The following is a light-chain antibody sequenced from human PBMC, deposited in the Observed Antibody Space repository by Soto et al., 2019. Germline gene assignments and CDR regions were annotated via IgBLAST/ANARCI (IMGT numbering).Light chain of an antibody. CDR2: LNSDGSH. CDR1: SGHSNYA. CDR3: QTRGSGIVV. V-gene: IGLV4-69*01. J-gene: IGLJ2*01. Sequence: QLVLTQSPSASASLGASVKLTCTLSSGHSNYAIAWHQQQSEKGPQYLMKLNSDGSHSKGDGIPDRFSGSSSGAERYLAISSLQSEDEADYYGQTRGSGIVVFGGGTKLTVL.